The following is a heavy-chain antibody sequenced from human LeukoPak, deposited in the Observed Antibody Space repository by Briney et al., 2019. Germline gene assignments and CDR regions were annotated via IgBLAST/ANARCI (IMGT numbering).Heavy chain of an antibody. CDR1: EFIFSTYW. CDR2: ISSDGSIT. J-gene: IGHJ4*02. Sequence: GGSLRLSCAASEFIFSTYWMHWVRQAPGKGLVWVSRISSDGSITNYADSVKGRFTISRDNSKNTLYLQMNSLRAEDTAVYYCAKVSTWQKFYFDYWGQGILVTVSS. D-gene: IGHD6-13*01. CDR3: AKVSTWQKFYFDY. V-gene: IGHV3-74*01.